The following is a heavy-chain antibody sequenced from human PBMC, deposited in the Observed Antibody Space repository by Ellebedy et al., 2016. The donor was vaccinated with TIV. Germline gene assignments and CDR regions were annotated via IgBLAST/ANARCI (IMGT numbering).Heavy chain of an antibody. V-gene: IGHV1-2*04. CDR2: INPNSGGT. Sequence: ASVKVSXKASGYTFTGYYMHWVRQAPGQGLEWMGWINPNSGGTNYAQKFQGWVTMTRDTSISTAYMELRSLRSDDTAVYYCARSGSYYGAFDIWGQGTMVTVSS. CDR3: ARSGSYYGAFDI. D-gene: IGHD1-26*01. J-gene: IGHJ3*02. CDR1: GYTFTGYY.